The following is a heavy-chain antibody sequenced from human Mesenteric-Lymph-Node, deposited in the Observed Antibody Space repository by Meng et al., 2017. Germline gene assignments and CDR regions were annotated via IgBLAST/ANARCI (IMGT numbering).Heavy chain of an antibody. Sequence: ESLKISCTVSGYSISSGYYWGWIRQPPGKGLEWIGSIYHSGSTYYNPSLKSRVTISVDTSKNQFSLKLSSVTAADTAVYYCARRTTVVAFDIWGQGTMVTVSS. CDR2: IYHSGST. CDR1: GYSISSGYY. CDR3: ARRTTVVAFDI. D-gene: IGHD4-23*01. V-gene: IGHV4-38-2*02. J-gene: IGHJ3*02.